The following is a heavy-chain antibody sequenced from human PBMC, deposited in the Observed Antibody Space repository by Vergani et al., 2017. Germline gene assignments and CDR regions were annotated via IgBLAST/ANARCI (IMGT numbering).Heavy chain of an antibody. D-gene: IGHD1-26*01. CDR2: IYPGDSDT. CDR1: GYSFTSYW. Sequence: EVQLVQSGAEVKKPGESLKISCKGSGYSFTSYWIGWVRQMPGKGLEWMGIIYPGDSDTRYSPSVQGQVTISADKSISTAYLQWSSLKASDTAMYYCGRFEVGATAPYYYYGMDVWGQGTTVTVSS. J-gene: IGHJ6*02. CDR3: GRFEVGATAPYYYYGMDV. V-gene: IGHV5-51*01.